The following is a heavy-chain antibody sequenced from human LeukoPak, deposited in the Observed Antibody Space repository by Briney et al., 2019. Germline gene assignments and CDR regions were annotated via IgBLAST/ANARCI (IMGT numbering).Heavy chain of an antibody. CDR3: ARRDCTSTSCYEGFDY. V-gene: IGHV4-34*01. CDR1: GGSFSGYY. J-gene: IGHJ4*02. CDR2: INHSGST. Sequence: PSETLSLTCAVYGGSFSGYYWSWIRQPPGKGLEWIGEINHSGSTKYNPSLKSRVTISVDTSKSQFSLKLSSVTAADTAVYHCARRDCTSTSCYEGFDYWGQGTLVTVSS. D-gene: IGHD2-2*01.